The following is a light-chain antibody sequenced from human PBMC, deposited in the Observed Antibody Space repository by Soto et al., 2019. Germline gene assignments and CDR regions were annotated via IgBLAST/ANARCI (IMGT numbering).Light chain of an antibody. Sequence: QSALTQPASVSGSPGQSITISCTGTSSDVGSYNLVSWYQQHPGKAPKLMIYEGSKRPSGVSNRFSGSKSGNTASLTISGFQAEDEADYYCCSYAGSSTFEGVFGGGTKLTVL. CDR1: SSDVGSYNL. V-gene: IGLV2-23*03. CDR2: EGS. CDR3: CSYAGSSTFEGV. J-gene: IGLJ2*01.